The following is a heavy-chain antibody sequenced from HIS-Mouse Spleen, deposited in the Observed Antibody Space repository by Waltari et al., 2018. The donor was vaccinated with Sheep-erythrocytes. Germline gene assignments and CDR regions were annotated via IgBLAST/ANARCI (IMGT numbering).Heavy chain of an antibody. Sequence: RSYGMNWVRQAQGKGLEWVSSISSSSSYIDYANSVKGRFTISRDNAKNSLYLQMNSLRAEDTAVYYCARVASGATFDYRGQGTLVTVSS. CDR2: ISSSSSYI. J-gene: IGHJ4*02. V-gene: IGHV3-21*01. D-gene: IGHD1-26*01. CDR3: ARVASGATFDY. CDR1: RSYG.